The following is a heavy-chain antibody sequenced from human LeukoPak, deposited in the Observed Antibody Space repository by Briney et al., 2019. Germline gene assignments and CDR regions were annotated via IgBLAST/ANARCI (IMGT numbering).Heavy chain of an antibody. Sequence: GGSLRLSCAASGFTFSGYAMYWVRQAPGKGLEWVAVIWYDGSNKYYADSVKGRFTISRDNSKNTLYLQMNSLRAEDTAVYYCARGIGDSSGYYGGFDYWGQGTLVTVSS. V-gene: IGHV3-33*08. CDR2: IWYDGSNK. J-gene: IGHJ4*02. D-gene: IGHD3-22*01. CDR1: GFTFSGYA. CDR3: ARGIGDSSGYYGGFDY.